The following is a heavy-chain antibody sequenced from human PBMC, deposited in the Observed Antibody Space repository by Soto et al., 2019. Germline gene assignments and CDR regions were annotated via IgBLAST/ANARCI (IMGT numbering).Heavy chain of an antibody. Sequence: PSETLSLTCTVSGDSASSASYHWSWIRQVPGKNLEWIGYMFYRGSSYYNPSLKSRVSISLDPSKNQLSLNLNSVTAADTAVYYCARGTYGDNCVWAYWGQGVLVTVSS. CDR3: ARGTYGDNCVWAY. V-gene: IGHV4-31*03. D-gene: IGHD4-17*01. CDR2: MFYRGSS. CDR1: GDSASSASYH. J-gene: IGHJ4*02.